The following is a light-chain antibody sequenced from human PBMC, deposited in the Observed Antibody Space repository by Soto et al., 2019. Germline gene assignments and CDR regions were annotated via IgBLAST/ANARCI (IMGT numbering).Light chain of an antibody. CDR1: QSVSSY. J-gene: IGKJ5*01. Sequence: EIVLTQSPATLSLSPRERATLSFRASQSVSSYLAWYQQKPGQAPRLLIYDASNRATGIPARFSGSGSGTDFTLTISSLEPEDFAVYYCQQRSNWPRITFGQGTRLENK. V-gene: IGKV3-11*01. CDR3: QQRSNWPRIT. CDR2: DAS.